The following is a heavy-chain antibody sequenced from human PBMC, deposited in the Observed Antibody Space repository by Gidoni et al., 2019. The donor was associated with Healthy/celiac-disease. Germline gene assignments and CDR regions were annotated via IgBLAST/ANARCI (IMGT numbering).Heavy chain of an antibody. V-gene: IGHV1-46*01. D-gene: IGHD3-16*01. J-gene: IGHJ4*02. CDR2: INPSGGRT. CDR1: GYTFTSYY. CDR3: ARETDAKGDDY. Sequence: QVQLVQSGAEVKKPGASVKVSCQASGYTFTSYYMHWVRQAPGQGFEWMVIINPSGGRTSYEQKFQGRVTMTRDTSTSTVYMELSSLRSEDTAVYYCARETDAKGDDYWGQGTLVTVSS.